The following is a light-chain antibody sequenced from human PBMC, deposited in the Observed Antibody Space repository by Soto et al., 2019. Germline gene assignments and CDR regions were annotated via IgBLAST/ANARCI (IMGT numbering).Light chain of an antibody. CDR2: EVT. V-gene: IGLV2-8*01. CDR1: SSDVGGYNY. Sequence: QSALTQPPSASGSPGQSVTISCTGTSSDVGGYNYVSWYQQHPGKAPKLMIYEVTKRPSGVPDRFSGSKSGSTASLTVSGLQAEDEGDYYCSSYAGSNNYVVFGGGTKLTVL. J-gene: IGLJ2*01. CDR3: SSYAGSNNYVV.